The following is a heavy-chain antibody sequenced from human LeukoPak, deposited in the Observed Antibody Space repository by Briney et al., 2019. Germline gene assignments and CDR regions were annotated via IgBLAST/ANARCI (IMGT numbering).Heavy chain of an antibody. D-gene: IGHD3-3*01. J-gene: IGHJ6*03. CDR3: ARGLLRSGYSSDSYYYYYMDV. V-gene: IGHV1-46*01. CDR2: INPSGGST. CDR1: GYTFINYY. Sequence: ASVKVSCKASGYTFINYYMHWVRQAPGQGLEWMGIINPSGGSTIYAQKFQGRVTMTRDTSTSTVYMELSSLRSEDTAVYYCARGLLRSGYSSDSYYYYYMDVWGKGTTVTVSS.